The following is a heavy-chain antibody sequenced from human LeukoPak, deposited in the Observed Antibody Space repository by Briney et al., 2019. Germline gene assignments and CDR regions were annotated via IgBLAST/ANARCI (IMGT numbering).Heavy chain of an antibody. J-gene: IGHJ3*02. CDR2: INPNSGGT. CDR3: ASGDHEYTSAWWSALDI. Sequence: ASVKVSCKASGYTFTGYYMHWVRQAPGQGLEWMGWINPNSGGTNYAQKFQGRVTMTRDTSISTAYMELSRLRSDDTAVYFCASGDHEYTSAWWSALDICGQGTMVTVSS. D-gene: IGHD6-19*01. CDR1: GYTFTGYY. V-gene: IGHV1-2*02.